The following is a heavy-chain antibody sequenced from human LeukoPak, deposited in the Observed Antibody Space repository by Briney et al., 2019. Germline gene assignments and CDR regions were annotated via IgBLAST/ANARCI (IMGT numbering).Heavy chain of an antibody. V-gene: IGHV3-30*03. CDR2: ISYDGSNK. J-gene: IGHJ3*02. D-gene: IGHD3-10*01. Sequence: PGRSLRLSCAASGFTFSSYGMHWVRQAPGKGLEWVAVISYDGSNKYYADSVKGRFTISRDNSKNTLYLQMNSLRAEDTAVYYCARSPYYGSGSYAFDIWGQGTMVTVSS. CDR3: ARSPYYGSGSYAFDI. CDR1: GFTFSSYG.